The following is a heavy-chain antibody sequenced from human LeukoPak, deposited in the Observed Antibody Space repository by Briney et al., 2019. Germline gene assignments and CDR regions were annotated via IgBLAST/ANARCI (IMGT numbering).Heavy chain of an antibody. J-gene: IGHJ6*02. D-gene: IGHD6-13*01. CDR1: GYTFTGYY. Sequence: ASVKVSCKASGYTFTGYYMHWVRQAPGQGLEWMGWINPNSGGTNYAQKFQGRVTMTGDTSISTAYMELSSLTSDDTAVYYCARVRIGQQLDKYYYYAMDVWGQGTTVTVSS. V-gene: IGHV1-2*02. CDR3: ARVRIGQQLDKYYYYAMDV. CDR2: INPNSGGT.